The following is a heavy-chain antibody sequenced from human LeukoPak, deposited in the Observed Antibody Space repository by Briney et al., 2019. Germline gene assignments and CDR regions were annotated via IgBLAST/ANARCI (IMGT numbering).Heavy chain of an antibody. J-gene: IGHJ4*02. CDR3: ARVSSSGSLFDY. Sequence: GASVKVSCKASGGTFSSYAISWVRQAPGQGLEWMGGIIPIFGTANYAQKFQGRVTITADKSTSTAYMELSSLRSEDTAVYYCARVSSSGSLFDYWGQGTLVTVSS. CDR2: IIPIFGTA. CDR1: GGTFSSYA. V-gene: IGHV1-69*06. D-gene: IGHD6-19*01.